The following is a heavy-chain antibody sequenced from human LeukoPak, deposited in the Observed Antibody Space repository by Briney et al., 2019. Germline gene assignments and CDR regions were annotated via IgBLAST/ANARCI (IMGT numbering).Heavy chain of an antibody. CDR2: IYTSGST. CDR1: GGSFSGYY. Sequence: SETLSLTCAVYGGSFSGYYWSWIRQPAGKGLEWIGRIYTSGSTNYNPSLKSRVTMSVDTSKNQFSLKLSSVTAADTAVYYCASTAMGNRGLYYFDYWGQGTLVTVSS. J-gene: IGHJ4*02. CDR3: ASTAMGNRGLYYFDY. D-gene: IGHD5-18*01. V-gene: IGHV4-59*10.